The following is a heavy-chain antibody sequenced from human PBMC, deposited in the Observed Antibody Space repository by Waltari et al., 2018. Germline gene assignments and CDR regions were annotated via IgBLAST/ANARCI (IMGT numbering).Heavy chain of an antibody. CDR1: GFIVSRNY. CDR3: VRERSDSLDS. V-gene: IGHV3-53*01. Sequence: EVKLVESGGGLVQPGGSPRLSCAASGFIVSRNYVGWVRQAPGKGLEWVSVIFTDGRTYYADSVKGRFTVSRDNSKNTVYLQMSNLRVEDTAMYYCVRERSDSLDSWGQGTLVTVSS. CDR2: IFTDGRT. J-gene: IGHJ4*02. D-gene: IGHD3-22*01.